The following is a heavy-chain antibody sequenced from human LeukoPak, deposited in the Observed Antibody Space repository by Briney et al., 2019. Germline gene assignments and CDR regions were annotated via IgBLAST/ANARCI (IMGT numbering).Heavy chain of an antibody. Sequence: GGSLRLSCAASGFTFINYWMSWVRQAPGKGLEWVANIKGDGSDELFLDSLRGRLTISRDNAKNSLYLQMNNLRAEDTAVYYCARIGGSVDIGWFFDYWGQGTLVTVSS. V-gene: IGHV3-7*01. D-gene: IGHD6-19*01. CDR3: ARIGGSVDIGWFFDY. CDR2: IKGDGSDE. CDR1: GFTFINYW. J-gene: IGHJ4*02.